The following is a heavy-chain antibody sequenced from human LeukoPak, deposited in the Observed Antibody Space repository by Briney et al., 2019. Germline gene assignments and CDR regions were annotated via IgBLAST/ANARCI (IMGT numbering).Heavy chain of an antibody. V-gene: IGHV1-18*01. CDR1: GYTFTSYG. D-gene: IGHD5-12*01. CDR2: ISAYNGNT. J-gene: IGHJ4*02. Sequence: ASVNVSCKASGYTFTSYGISWVRPAPGQGLEWMGWISAYNGNTNYAQKLQGRVTMTTDTSTSTAYMELRSLRSDDTAVYYCARDLDSGYDSDPFDYWGQGTLVTVSS. CDR3: ARDLDSGYDSDPFDY.